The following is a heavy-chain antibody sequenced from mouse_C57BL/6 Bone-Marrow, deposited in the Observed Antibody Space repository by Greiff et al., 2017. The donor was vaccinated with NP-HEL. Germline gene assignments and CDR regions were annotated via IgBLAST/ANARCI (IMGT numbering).Heavy chain of an antibody. V-gene: IGHV8-8*01. D-gene: IGHD2-3*01. CDR1: GFSLSTFGMG. J-gene: IGHJ3*01. CDR2: IWWDDDK. Sequence: QVTLKVSGPGILQPSQTLSLTCSFSGFSLSTFGMGVGWIRQPSGKGLEWLAHIWWDDDKSYNPALKSRLTISKDTSKNQVFLKIANVDTADTATYYCARMHGDLYDGYPWFAYWGQGTLVTVSA. CDR3: ARMHGDLYDGYPWFAY.